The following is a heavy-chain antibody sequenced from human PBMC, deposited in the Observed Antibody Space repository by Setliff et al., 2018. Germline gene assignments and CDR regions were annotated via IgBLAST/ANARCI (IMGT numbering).Heavy chain of an antibody. V-gene: IGHV1-18*01. D-gene: IGHD3-22*01. CDR1: GVTFTDYG. CDR2: INNYNFNT. Sequence: GASVKVSCKSSGVTFTDYGITWVRQVPGQGLEWMGWINNYNFNTQYEQKFQCRVTVTTDTSTTTAYMELRSLRADDTAVYYCARINFYVSSGYYYAPELWGQVTTVTVSS. J-gene: IGHJ4*02. CDR3: ARINFYVSSGYYYAPEL.